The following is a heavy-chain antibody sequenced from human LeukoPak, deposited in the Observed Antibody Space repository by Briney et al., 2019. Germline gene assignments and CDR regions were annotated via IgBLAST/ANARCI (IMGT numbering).Heavy chain of an antibody. V-gene: IGHV3-23*01. CDR3: ARSSGKWSGDYYYHYMDV. CDR2: ISGSGGST. CDR1: GFTFSSYG. Sequence: GGTLRLSCAASGFTFSSYGMSWVRQAPGKGLEWVSAISGSGGSTYYADSVKGRFTISRDNSKNTLYLQMNSLRAEDTAVYYCARSSGKWSGDYYYHYMDVWGRGTTVTISS. D-gene: IGHD3-3*01. J-gene: IGHJ6*03.